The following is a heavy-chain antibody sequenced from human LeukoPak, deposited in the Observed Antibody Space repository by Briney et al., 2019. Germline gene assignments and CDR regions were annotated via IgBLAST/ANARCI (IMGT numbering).Heavy chain of an antibody. CDR1: GDSISSYY. J-gene: IGHJ4*02. CDR3: ARCPSLKRPYYFDY. CDR2: IYYSGST. Sequence: SETLSLTCIVSGDSISSYYWSWIRQPPGKGLEWIGYIYYSGSTNYNPSLKSRVTISVDTSKNQFSLKLSSVTAADTAVYYCARCPSLKRPYYFDYWGQGTLVTVSS. V-gene: IGHV4-59*01.